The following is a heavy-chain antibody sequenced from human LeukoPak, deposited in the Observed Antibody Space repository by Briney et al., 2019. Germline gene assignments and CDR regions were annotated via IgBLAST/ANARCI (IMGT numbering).Heavy chain of an antibody. CDR3: ARAGGVLGYFDY. J-gene: IGHJ4*02. V-gene: IGHV4-61*02. CDR2: RSGSGGT. CDR1: GGSISSANYY. Sequence: PSETLSLTCTVSGGSISSANYYWTWIRQSAGKGLEWIGRRSGSGGTTYNPSLKSRITILLDMSNNQFSLRLNSVTAADTAVYYCARAGGVLGYFDYWGQGALVTVSS. D-gene: IGHD3-10*01.